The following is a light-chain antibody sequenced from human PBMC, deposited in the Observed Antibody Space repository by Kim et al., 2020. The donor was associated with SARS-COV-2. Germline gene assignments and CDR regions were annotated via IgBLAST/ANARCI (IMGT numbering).Light chain of an antibody. V-gene: IGLV3-21*04. CDR3: QVWDSSADHPV. CDR1: NLASKT. J-gene: IGLJ2*01. CDR2: FDR. Sequence: AEGQTARSTCGGNNLASKTVHWYQQRPGQLPVLVIYFDRDRPSGVPERFSGSNSGNTATLTISRVEAEDEAFYHCQVWDSSADHPVFGGGTQLTVL.